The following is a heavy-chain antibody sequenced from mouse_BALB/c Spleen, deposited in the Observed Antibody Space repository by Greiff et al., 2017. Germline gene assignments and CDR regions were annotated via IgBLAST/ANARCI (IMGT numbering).Heavy chain of an antibody. J-gene: IGHJ3*01. Sequence: VKLMESGPGLVAPSQSLSITCTVSGFSLTSYGVHWVRQPPGKGLEWLGVIWAGGSTNYNSALMSRLSISKDNYKSQVFLKMNSLQTDDTAMYYCGRGVLSDWDGAWFAYWGQGTLVTVSA. CDR3: GRGVLSDWDGAWFAY. CDR2: IWAGGST. D-gene: IGHD4-1*01. CDR1: GFSLTSYG. V-gene: IGHV2-9*02.